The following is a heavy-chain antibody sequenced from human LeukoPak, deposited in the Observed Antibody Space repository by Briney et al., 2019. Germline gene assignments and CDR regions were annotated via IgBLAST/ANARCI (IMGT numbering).Heavy chain of an antibody. CDR2: ISGDGSRT. V-gene: IGHV3-23*01. D-gene: IGHD6-25*01. CDR3: AKLADASGDFAY. J-gene: IGHJ4*02. CDR1: GFTFSSHA. Sequence: WGSLRLSCAVSGFTFSSHAMNWVRQAPGKGLEWVSSISGDGSRTYYAASVKGRFTISRDNPKNTLYLQMTRLGAEDTAMYYCAKLADASGDFAYWGQGTLVTVSS.